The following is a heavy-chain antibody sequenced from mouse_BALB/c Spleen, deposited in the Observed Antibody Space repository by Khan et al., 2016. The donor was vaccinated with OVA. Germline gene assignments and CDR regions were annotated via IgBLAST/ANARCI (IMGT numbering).Heavy chain of an antibody. CDR1: GYTFTTYT. J-gene: IGHJ3*01. V-gene: IGHV1-4*01. CDR2: IIPSNDYT. CDR3: AREGAYYRSDGWFAY. D-gene: IGHD2-14*01. Sequence: QVQLKQSGAELARPGASVKMSCKASGYTFTTYTIHWVKQRPGQGLEWIGYIIPSNDYTNYNQKFKDRATLTADKSSSTAYMQLSSLTSEDSAVYNGAREGAYYRSDGWFAYWGQGTLVTVSA.